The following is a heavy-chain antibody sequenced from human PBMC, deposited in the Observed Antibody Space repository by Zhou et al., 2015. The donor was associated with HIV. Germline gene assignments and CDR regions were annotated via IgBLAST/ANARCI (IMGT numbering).Heavy chain of an antibody. Sequence: QVQLVQSGAEVKKPGASVKVSCKASGYNFPDYFLHFVRQAPGQGLEWMGRINPTNGGTNYAQKFQGRVTMTRDTSMTTVYMELSGLRSDDTAVYYCGSRAYSFGLHDVFDIWGQGTMVIVSS. D-gene: IGHD3/OR15-3a*01. CDR1: GYNFPDYF. CDR3: GSRAYSFGLHDVFDI. V-gene: IGHV1-2*06. CDR2: INPTNGGT. J-gene: IGHJ3*02.